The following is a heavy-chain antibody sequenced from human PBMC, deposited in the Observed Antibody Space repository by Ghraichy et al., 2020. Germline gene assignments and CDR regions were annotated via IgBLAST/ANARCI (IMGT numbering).Heavy chain of an antibody. J-gene: IGHJ4*02. CDR1: GGSFSGYY. CDR3: ARSVCYDSSGYYHATFDF. D-gene: IGHD3-22*01. CDR2: INHSGST. Sequence: SETLSLTCAVSGGSFSGYYWSWIRQPPGKGLEWIGEINHSGSTNYNPSLKSRVTISVDTSKNQFSLKLSSVTAADTAVYYCARSVCYDSSGYYHATFDFWGQGTLVTVSS. V-gene: IGHV4-34*01.